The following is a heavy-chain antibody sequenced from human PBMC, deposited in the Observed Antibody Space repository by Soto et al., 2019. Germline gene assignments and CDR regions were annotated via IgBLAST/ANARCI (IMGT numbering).Heavy chain of an antibody. CDR1: GYSFASYW. CDR2: IDPSDSYA. V-gene: IGHV5-10-1*01. CDR3: ARHKAFYYDSSGA. D-gene: IGHD3-22*01. J-gene: IGHJ5*02. Sequence: GESLKLSCKCSGYSFASYWISWVRQIPAKGLEWMGRIDPSDSYANYSPSFQGHVTFSADKSISTAYLQWSSLRASDTAMYYCARHKAFYYDSSGAWGQGTMVTVSS.